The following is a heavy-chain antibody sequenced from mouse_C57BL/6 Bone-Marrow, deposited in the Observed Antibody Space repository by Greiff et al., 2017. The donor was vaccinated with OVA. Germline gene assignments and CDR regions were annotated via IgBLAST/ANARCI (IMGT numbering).Heavy chain of an antibody. Sequence: EVQLVESGGGLVQSGRSLRLSCATSGFTFSDFYMEWVRQAPGKGLEWIAASRNKANDYTTEYSASVKGRFIVSRDTSQSILYLQMNALRAEDTAIYYCARAKFITTVVAPYFDVWGTGTTVTVSS. J-gene: IGHJ1*03. V-gene: IGHV7-1*01. CDR3: ARAKFITTVVAPYFDV. D-gene: IGHD1-1*01. CDR1: GFTFSDFY. CDR2: SRNKANDYTT.